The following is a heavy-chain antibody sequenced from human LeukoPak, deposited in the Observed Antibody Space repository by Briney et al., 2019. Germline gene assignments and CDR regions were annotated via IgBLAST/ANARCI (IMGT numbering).Heavy chain of an antibody. D-gene: IGHD3-10*01. J-gene: IGHJ6*02. Sequence: SQTLSLTCTVSGGSISTSSYYWSWIRQPAGRGLEWIGRIYTSGSTNYNPSLNSRVTIGIDTSKNQFSLSLSSVTAADTAVYYCARVSPSGVWDVWGQGTTVTVSS. CDR2: IYTSGST. V-gene: IGHV4-61*02. CDR3: ARVSPSGVWDV. CDR1: GGSISTSSYY.